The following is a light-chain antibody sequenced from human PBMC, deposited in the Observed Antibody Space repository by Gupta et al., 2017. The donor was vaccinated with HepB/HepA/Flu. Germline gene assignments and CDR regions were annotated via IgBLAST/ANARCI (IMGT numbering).Light chain of an antibody. CDR1: HGISSY. Sequence: AIRMTQSTSSFSASTGDRVTITCRASHGISSYLAWYQQKPGKAPKLLIYAASTLQSGVPSRFSGSGSGTDFTLTISCLQSEDFATYYCQQYDSYPQTFGQGTKVEIK. V-gene: IGKV1-8*01. CDR3: QQYDSYPQT. J-gene: IGKJ1*01. CDR2: AAS.